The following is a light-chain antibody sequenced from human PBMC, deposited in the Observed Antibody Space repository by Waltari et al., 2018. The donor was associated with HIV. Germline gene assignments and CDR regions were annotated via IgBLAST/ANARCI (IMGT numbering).Light chain of an antibody. Sequence: EVVLTQSPATLSLSPGERATLSCRASQSVSSFLAWYQQKPGQAPRLLIYAASNRATGIPARFSGSGSGTDFTLTISSLEPEDFALYFCQQRNHWPLTSGPGTRVDIK. CDR1: QSVSSF. CDR3: QQRNHWPLT. V-gene: IGKV3-11*01. J-gene: IGKJ3*01. CDR2: AAS.